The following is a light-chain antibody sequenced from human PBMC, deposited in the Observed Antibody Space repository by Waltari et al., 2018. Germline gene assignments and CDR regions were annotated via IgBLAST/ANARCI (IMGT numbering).Light chain of an antibody. CDR2: AAS. J-gene: IGKJ3*01. V-gene: IGKV1-9*01. CDR1: QGISSY. CDR3: QQLNSYPPT. Sequence: DIQLTQSPSFLSASIRDRVTITCRARQGISSYLAWYQQKPGKAPKLLIFAASTLQSGVPSRFSGSVSGTEFTLTISSLQPEDFATYYCQQLNSYPPTFGPGTKVNIK.